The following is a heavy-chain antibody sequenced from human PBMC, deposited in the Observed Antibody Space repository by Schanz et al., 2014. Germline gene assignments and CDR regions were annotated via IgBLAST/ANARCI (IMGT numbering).Heavy chain of an antibody. Sequence: EVRLVESGGGLVKPGGSLRLSCEASGFTFSSYWMHWVRQAPGKGLVWVSRINGDDTTKTYADSVKGRFIISRDSSKNTLFLQMNSLRAEDTAVYFCARDGGRDGYNLAFDVWGQGTLVTVSS. CDR2: INGDDTTK. J-gene: IGHJ3*01. D-gene: IGHD5-12*01. V-gene: IGHV3-74*03. CDR3: ARDGGRDGYNLAFDV. CDR1: GFTFSSYW.